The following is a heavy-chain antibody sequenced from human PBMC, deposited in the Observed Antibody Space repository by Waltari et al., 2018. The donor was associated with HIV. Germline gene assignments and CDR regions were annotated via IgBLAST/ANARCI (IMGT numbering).Heavy chain of an antibody. CDR2: IYYSGST. Sequence: QLQLQESGPGLVKPSETLSLTCTVSGGSISSSSYYWGWIRQPPGKGLEWIGSIYYSGSTYYNPSVKRRVTISVETSKNQFSLKLSSVTAADTAVYYCARLTMVRGVINWFDPWGQGTLVTVSS. D-gene: IGHD3-10*01. V-gene: IGHV4-39*01. CDR3: ARLTMVRGVINWFDP. J-gene: IGHJ5*02. CDR1: GGSISSSSYY.